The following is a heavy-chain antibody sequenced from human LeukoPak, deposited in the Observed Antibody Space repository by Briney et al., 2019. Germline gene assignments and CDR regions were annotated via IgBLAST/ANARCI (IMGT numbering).Heavy chain of an antibody. V-gene: IGHV3-74*01. J-gene: IGHJ4*02. D-gene: IGHD3-10*01. Sequence: GGSLRLSCAASGFTFSNYWMHWVRQAPGKGLVWVSRINTDGSTTAYADSVKGRFTISRDNAKNTLYLQMNSLRAGDAAVYYCARAADYYASGIFYWGQGTLVTVSS. CDR2: INTDGSTT. CDR3: ARAADYYASGIFY. CDR1: GFTFSNYW.